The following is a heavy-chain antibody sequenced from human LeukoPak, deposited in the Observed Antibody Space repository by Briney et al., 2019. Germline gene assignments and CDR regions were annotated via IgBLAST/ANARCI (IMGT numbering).Heavy chain of an antibody. V-gene: IGHV3-9*01. CDR1: GFTFSSYE. CDR2: INWNSGSV. D-gene: IGHD3-22*01. Sequence: GGSLRLSCAASGFTFSSYEMNWVRQAPGKGLEWVSGINWNSGSVGYADSVKGRFTISRDNAKNSLYLQMNSLRAEDTALYYCAKGLTYYYDSTGYGIDYWGQGTLVTVSS. CDR3: AKGLTYYYDSTGYGIDY. J-gene: IGHJ4*02.